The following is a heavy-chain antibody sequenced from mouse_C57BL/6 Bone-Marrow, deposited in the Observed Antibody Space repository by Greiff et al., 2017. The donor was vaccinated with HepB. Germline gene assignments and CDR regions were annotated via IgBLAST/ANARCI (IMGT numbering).Heavy chain of an antibody. V-gene: IGHV1-59*01. J-gene: IGHJ1*03. D-gene: IGHD1-1*01. CDR1: GYTFTSYW. CDR3: ARDLLLRYRYFDV. Sequence: VKLQQPGAELVRPGTSVKLSCKASGYTFTSYWMHWVKQRPGQGLEWIGVIDPSDSYTNYNQKFKGKATLTVDTSSSTAYMQLSSLTSEDSAVYYCARDLLLRYRYFDVWGTGTTVTVSS. CDR2: IDPSDSYT.